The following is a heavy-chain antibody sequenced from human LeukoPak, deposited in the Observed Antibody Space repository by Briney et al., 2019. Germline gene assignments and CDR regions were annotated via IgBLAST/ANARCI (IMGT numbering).Heavy chain of an antibody. D-gene: IGHD6-19*01. J-gene: IGHJ4*02. CDR2: IYTGGDT. V-gene: IGHV3-53*01. CDR3: AGGQMFTSGGFDD. Sequence: GESLRLSCAASGFSVSNKYMSWVRQAPGKGLEWVSVIYTGGDTYYADSVRGRFTISIDDSKNTVNLQMNSLRAEDTALYYCAGGQMFTSGGFDDWGQGTLVTVSS. CDR1: GFSVSNKY.